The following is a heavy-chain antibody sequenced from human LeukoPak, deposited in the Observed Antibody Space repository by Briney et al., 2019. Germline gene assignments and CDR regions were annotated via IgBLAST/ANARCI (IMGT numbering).Heavy chain of an antibody. CDR2: ITGGGDTT. J-gene: IGHJ4*02. Sequence: GGTLRLSCAVSGFTFSSYGMSWVRQAPGKGLEWVSAITGGGDTTYYADSVKGRFTISRDNSKNTLYLQMNSLRAEDTAVYYCASTQRGDYFDYWGQGTLVTVSS. V-gene: IGHV3-23*01. CDR3: ASTQRGDYFDY. D-gene: IGHD2-15*01. CDR1: GFTFSSYG.